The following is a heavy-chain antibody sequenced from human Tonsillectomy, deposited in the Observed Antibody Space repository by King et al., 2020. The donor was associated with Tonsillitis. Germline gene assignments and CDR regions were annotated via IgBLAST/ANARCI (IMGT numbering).Heavy chain of an antibody. Sequence: QLQESGPGLVKPSETLSLTCTVSGGSVSRYYWSWIRQSPGMGLEWIGCIYHDGSTIYNPSLKNRVTISIDTSKNHFSLRLRSVSAADTAFYFCTGTLGLTFCGGDCYPPTLFDYWGQGALVTVSS. J-gene: IGHJ4*02. CDR1: GGSVSRYY. CDR3: TGTLGLTFCGGDCYPPTLFDY. V-gene: IGHV4-59*02. D-gene: IGHD2-21*02. CDR2: IYHDGST.